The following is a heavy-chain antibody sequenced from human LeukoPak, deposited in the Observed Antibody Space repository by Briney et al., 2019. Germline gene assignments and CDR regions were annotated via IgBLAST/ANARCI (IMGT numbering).Heavy chain of an antibody. CDR1: GFTFSSYW. CDR3: VRDSVGLYYFNY. D-gene: IGHD1-26*01. CDR2: IYSGGST. Sequence: GGSLRLSCAASGFTFSSYWMSWVRQAPGKGLEWVSAIYSGGSTYYADSVKGRFTISRDNSKNTLYLQMNSLRAEDTAVYYCVRDSVGLYYFNYWGQGTLVTVSS. J-gene: IGHJ4*02. V-gene: IGHV3-53*01.